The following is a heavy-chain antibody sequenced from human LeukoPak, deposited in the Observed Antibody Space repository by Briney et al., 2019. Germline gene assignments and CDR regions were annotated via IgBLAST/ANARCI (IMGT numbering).Heavy chain of an antibody. CDR3: AGGHSSGYYPIDY. Sequence: GGSLRLSCVASGFTFSSYEMNWVRQAPGKGLEWVSYISSSGSTIYYAESVKGRFTISRDNAKKSLYLQMNSLRAEDTAVYYCAGGHSSGYYPIDYWGQGTLVTVSS. CDR1: GFTFSSYE. D-gene: IGHD3-22*01. V-gene: IGHV3-48*03. J-gene: IGHJ4*02. CDR2: ISSSGSTI.